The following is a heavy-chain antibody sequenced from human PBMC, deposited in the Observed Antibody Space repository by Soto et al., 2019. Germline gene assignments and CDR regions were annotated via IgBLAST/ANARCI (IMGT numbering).Heavy chain of an antibody. Sequence: PGGSLRLSCAASGFTFSSYGMHWVRQAPGKGLEWVAVISYDGSNKYYADSVKGRFTISRDNSKNTLYLQMNSLRAEDTAVYYCAKDLGLELPDYWGQGTLVTVSS. CDR3: AKDLGLELPDY. J-gene: IGHJ4*02. V-gene: IGHV3-30*18. D-gene: IGHD1-7*01. CDR2: ISYDGSNK. CDR1: GFTFSSYG.